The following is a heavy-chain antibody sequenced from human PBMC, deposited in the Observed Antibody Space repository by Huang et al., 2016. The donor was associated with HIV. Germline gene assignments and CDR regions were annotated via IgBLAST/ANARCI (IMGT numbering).Heavy chain of an antibody. CDR2: IRAFNGDT. CDR3: ARDPKYHRIGYYRQRRGIDV. J-gene: IGHJ3*01. CDR1: GYSFTDYG. D-gene: IGHD3-22*01. Sequence: QAQLMQSGPEVKKPGASVKVSCKTSGYSFTDYGITGVRQAPGQGPEWVVWIRAFNGDTELAQRLQGRVTLTTDTSTSMAYMELRSLRFDDTAVYFCARDPKYHRIGYYRQRRGIDVWGQGTMVSVSS. V-gene: IGHV1-18*01.